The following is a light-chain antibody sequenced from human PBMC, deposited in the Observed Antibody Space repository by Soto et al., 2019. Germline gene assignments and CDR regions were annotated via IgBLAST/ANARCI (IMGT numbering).Light chain of an antibody. J-gene: IGKJ1*01. V-gene: IGKV3-20*01. CDR2: GAS. CDR3: QQYDSSPRT. Sequence: EIVLTQSPGTLSLSPGERATLSCRASQSVSSSYLAWYQQKPGQAPRLLIYGASSRATGIPDRFNCSGSGTHFTLTISRLEPEDLALYYCQQYDSSPRTFGQGTQVQIK. CDR1: QSVSSSY.